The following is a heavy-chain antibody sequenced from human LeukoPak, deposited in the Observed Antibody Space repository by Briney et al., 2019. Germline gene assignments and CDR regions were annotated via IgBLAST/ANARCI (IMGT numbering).Heavy chain of an antibody. V-gene: IGHV1-3*01. J-gene: IGHJ4*02. CDR2: INAGNGNT. CDR3: ARAHLVVVVARLDY. CDR1: GYTFTSYA. Sequence: ASVKVSCKASGYTFTSYAMHWVRQAPGQRLKWMGWINAGNGNTKYSQKFQGRVTITRDTSASTAYMELSSLRSEDTAVYYCARAHLVVVVARLDYWGQGTLVTVSS. D-gene: IGHD2-15*01.